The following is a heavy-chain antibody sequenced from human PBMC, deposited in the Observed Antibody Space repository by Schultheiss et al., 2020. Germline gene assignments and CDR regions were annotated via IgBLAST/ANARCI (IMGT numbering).Heavy chain of an antibody. J-gene: IGHJ6*02. CDR3: ARGAESPSSYSSSGPGCMDV. D-gene: IGHD6-6*01. Sequence: SETLSLTCTVSGGSISSYYWSWIRQPPGKGLEWIGYIYYSGSTNYNPSLKSRVTISVDTSKNQFSLKLSSVTAADTAVYYCARGAESPSSYSSSGPGCMDVWGQGTTVTVAS. CDR1: GGSISSYY. V-gene: IGHV4-59*01. CDR2: IYYSGST.